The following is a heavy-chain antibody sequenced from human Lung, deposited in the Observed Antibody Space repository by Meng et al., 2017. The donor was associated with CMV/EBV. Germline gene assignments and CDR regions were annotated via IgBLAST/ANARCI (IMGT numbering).Heavy chain of an antibody. Sequence: GESXKISCTASGFTFGDNAMNWVRQAPGKGLEWVGFIRSKAYGGTTEYAASVEGRFTISRDDSKSIAYLQMNSLKTEDTAVYYCSRFRGYPLYYYALDVWXQGTXVTVSS. J-gene: IGHJ6*02. CDR1: GFTFGDNA. CDR3: SRFRGYPLYYYALDV. CDR2: IRSKAYGGTT. D-gene: IGHD5-18*01. V-gene: IGHV3-49*04.